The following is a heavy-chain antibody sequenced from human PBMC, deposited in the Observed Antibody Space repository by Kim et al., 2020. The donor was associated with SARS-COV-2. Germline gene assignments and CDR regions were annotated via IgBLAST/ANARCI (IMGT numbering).Heavy chain of an antibody. D-gene: IGHD1-26*01. V-gene: IGHV3-30*15. J-gene: IGHJ6*02. CDR3: ARGRSGSYYYGLDV. Sequence: YADTWKGRVTISRDNSKNTLYLQLSTLRAEDTAVYYCARGRSGSYYYGLDVWGQGTTVTVSS.